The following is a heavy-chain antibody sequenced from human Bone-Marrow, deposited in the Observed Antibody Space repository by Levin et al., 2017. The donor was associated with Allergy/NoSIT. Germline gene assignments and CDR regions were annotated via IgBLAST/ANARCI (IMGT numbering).Heavy chain of an antibody. CDR1: GGTFTTYT. CDR3: ARERYTGSYYLDTDAFEF. D-gene: IGHD1-26*01. Sequence: GASVKVSCKASGGTFTTYTFSWVRQAPGLGLQWMGRIVPILGITKYAQSFQDRVSITADKSTSTVYMELSSLSSEDTAVYFCARERYTGSYYLDTDAFEFWGLGTMVTVSS. V-gene: IGHV1-69*02. CDR2: IVPILGIT. J-gene: IGHJ3*01.